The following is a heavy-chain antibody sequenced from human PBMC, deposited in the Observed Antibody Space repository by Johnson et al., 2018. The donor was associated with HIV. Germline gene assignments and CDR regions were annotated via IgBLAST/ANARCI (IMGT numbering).Heavy chain of an antibody. CDR2: IWYDGSST. J-gene: IGHJ3*02. CDR3: AQDLDTLAPYVAFDM. Sequence: QVQLVESGGGLVQVGGSLRLSCAASGFNFSKFGMHWVRQAPGKGLQWVAVIWYDGSSTYFADSVKGRFTISRDNSQNTLYLQMNSLRADDTAIYYCAQDLDTLAPYVAFDMWGQGTMVTVSS. V-gene: IGHV3-33*06. D-gene: IGHD2-2*02. CDR1: GFNFSKFG.